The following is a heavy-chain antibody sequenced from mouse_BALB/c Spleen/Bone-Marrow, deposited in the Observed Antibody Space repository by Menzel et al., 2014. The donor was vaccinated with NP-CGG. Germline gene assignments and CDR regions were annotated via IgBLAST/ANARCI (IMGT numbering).Heavy chain of an antibody. CDR1: GFTFSNYG. CDR2: ISSGGTYT. D-gene: IGHD1-1*01. V-gene: IGHV5-6*02. J-gene: IGHJ2*01. Sequence: EVKLQESGGDLVKPGGSLKLSCAASGFTFSNYGMSWVRQIPDKRLEWVATISSGGTYTFYPDSVKGRFTISRDNTKNTLTLQMTSLKSEDTAMYYCARRRDYYYFDYWGQGTTLTVSS. CDR3: ARRRDYYYFDY.